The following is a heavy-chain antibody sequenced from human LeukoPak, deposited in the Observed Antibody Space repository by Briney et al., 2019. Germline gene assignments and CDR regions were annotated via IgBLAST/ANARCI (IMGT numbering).Heavy chain of an antibody. CDR1: GYTFTSYG. CDR2: INAYNGNT. V-gene: IGHV1-18*01. CDR3: ARRYSSSWYHWFDP. D-gene: IGHD6-13*01. J-gene: IGHJ5*02. Sequence: ASVKVSCKASGYTFTSYGISWVRQAPGQGLEWMGWINAYNGNTNYAQKLQGRVTMTTDTSTSIAYMELRSLRSDDTAVYYCARRYSSSWYHWFDPWGQGTLVTVSS.